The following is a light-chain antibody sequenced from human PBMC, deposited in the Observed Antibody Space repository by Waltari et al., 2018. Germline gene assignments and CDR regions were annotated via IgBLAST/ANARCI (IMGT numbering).Light chain of an antibody. V-gene: IGKV3-20*01. CDR1: QSVSRA. J-gene: IGKJ1*01. Sequence: DIVLTQSPGSLSSSPGERVTLSCRASQSVSRALAWYQQKPGQAPRLLIFGASNRATGIPDMFSGSVSETDFSLTISRLEPEDFAVYYCQHYVRLPATFGRGTKVEIK. CDR2: GAS. CDR3: QHYVRLPAT.